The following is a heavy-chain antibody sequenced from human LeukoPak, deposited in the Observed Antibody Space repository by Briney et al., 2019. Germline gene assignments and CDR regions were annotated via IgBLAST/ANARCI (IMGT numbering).Heavy chain of an antibody. CDR2: ISRDGSST. D-gene: IGHD4-17*01. J-gene: IGHJ6*03. V-gene: IGHV3-43D*04. Sequence: PGGSLRLSCASSGFNFADYAMHWVRQSPGKGLEWISLISRDGSSTYYGDAVKGRFTTSRDNSINYLFLQMDSLRVDDTAFYFCAKDHDSGDYLAFYMGVWGKGTTVTVSS. CDR1: GFNFADYA. CDR3: AKDHDSGDYLAFYMGV.